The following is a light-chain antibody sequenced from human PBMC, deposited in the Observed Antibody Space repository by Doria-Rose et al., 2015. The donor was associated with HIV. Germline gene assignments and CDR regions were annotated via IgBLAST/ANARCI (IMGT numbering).Light chain of an antibody. CDR1: QSISNY. CDR2: AAS. CDR3: QQSYSTHPLT. J-gene: IGKJ4*01. V-gene: IGKV1-39*01. Sequence: LSASVGDRVTITCRASQSISNYLNWYQQRPGKAPKLLIYAASSLQSGVPSRFSGSGSGTNFTLTISSLQPEDFAPYYCQQSYSTHPLTFGGGTKVEIK.